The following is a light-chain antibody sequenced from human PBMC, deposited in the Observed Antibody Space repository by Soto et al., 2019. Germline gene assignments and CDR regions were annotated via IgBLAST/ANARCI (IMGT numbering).Light chain of an antibody. CDR1: QSVLYSSNNKNY. J-gene: IGKJ4*02. V-gene: IGKV4-1*01. CDR2: WAS. CDR3: QQYYNTPCT. Sequence: DIVMTQSPDSLAVSLGERATINCKSSQSVLYSSNNKNYLAWYQQKPGQPPKLLIYWASTRESGVTDRFSGSGSGTDFTLTISSLQAEDVAVYYCQQYYNTPCTFGRGTKVDIK.